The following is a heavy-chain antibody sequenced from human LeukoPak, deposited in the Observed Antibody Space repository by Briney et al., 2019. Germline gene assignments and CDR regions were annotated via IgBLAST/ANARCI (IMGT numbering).Heavy chain of an antibody. D-gene: IGHD6-19*01. V-gene: IGHV3-21*01. CDR1: GFTFSSYS. J-gene: IGHJ4*02. CDR3: ARDSSGWYGGYFDY. Sequence: GGSLRLSCAASGFTFSSYSMNWVRQAPGKGLEWVSSISSSSSYIYYADSVKGRFTISRDNAKNSLYLQMNSLRAEDTAVYYCARDSSGWYGGYFDYWGQGTLVTVSS. CDR2: ISSSSSYI.